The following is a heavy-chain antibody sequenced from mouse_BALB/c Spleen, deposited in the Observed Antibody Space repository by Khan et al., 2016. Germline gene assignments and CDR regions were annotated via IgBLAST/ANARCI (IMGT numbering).Heavy chain of an antibody. CDR3: ARYYGSFYYSDY. J-gene: IGHJ2*01. CDR2: ISYSGST. V-gene: IGHV3-2*02. D-gene: IGHD1-1*01. Sequence: EVQLQESGPGLVKPSQSLSLTCTVTGYSITSDYAWNWIRQFPGNKLEWLGYISYSGSTSYNPSLKSRISITRNTSKNQFFLQLNSVTTEDTATYYCARYYGSFYYSDYWGQGTTLTVSS. CDR1: GYSITSDYA.